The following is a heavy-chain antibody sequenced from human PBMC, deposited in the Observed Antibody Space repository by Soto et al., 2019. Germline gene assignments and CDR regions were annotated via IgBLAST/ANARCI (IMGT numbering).Heavy chain of an antibody. J-gene: IGHJ6*02. V-gene: IGHV4-4*02. Sequence: SETLSLTCAVSGGSISSSNWWSWVRQPPGKGLEWIGEIYHSGSTNYNPSLKSRVTISVDKSKNQFSLKLSSVTAADTAVYYCAREASSCYYGMDVWGQRTTVTVSS. CDR1: GGSISSSNW. CDR3: AREASSCYYGMDV. CDR2: IYHSGST. D-gene: IGHD1-1*01.